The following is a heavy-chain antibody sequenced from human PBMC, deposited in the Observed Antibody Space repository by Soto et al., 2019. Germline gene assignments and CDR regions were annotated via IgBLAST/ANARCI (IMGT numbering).Heavy chain of an antibody. V-gene: IGHV3-23*01. D-gene: IGHD6-19*01. CDR3: AKDPLSLSAYSSAWYYRGENPHYFDY. CDR1: GFTFSSYA. Sequence: TGGSLRLSCAASGFTFSSYAMSWVRQAPGKGLEWVSAISGSGGSTYYADSVKGRFTISRDNSKNTLYLQMNSLRAEDTAVYYCAKDPLSLSAYSSAWYYRGENPHYFDYWGQGTLVPVSS. CDR2: ISGSGGST. J-gene: IGHJ4*02.